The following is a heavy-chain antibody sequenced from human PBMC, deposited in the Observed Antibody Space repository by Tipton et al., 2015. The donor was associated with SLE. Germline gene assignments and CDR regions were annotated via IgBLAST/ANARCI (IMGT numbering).Heavy chain of an antibody. CDR1: GGSITNHY. Sequence: LRLSCTVSGGSITNHYWNWIRQPPGKGLEWIGYIHYSGTTHDNPSLKSRVTMSVDMSKNQFSLKLTSVTAADTAVYYCAVNVVVKVQVDYWGPGALVTVSS. J-gene: IGHJ4*02. CDR3: AVNVVVKVQVDY. D-gene: IGHD2-21*01. CDR2: IHYSGTT. V-gene: IGHV4-59*11.